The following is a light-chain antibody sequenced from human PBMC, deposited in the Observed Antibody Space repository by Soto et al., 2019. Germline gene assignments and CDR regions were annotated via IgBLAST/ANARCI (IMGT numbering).Light chain of an antibody. J-gene: IGLJ3*02. CDR2: EGN. CDR3: CSYTDGSSLL. Sequence: QSALTQPPSASGSPGQSVTISCTGTSSDIGAYNSVSWYQHHPGKAPKLVIYEGNKRPSGVSNRFSGSRSGNTASLTISGLQAEDEADYYCCSYTDGSSLLFGGGTQLTVL. V-gene: IGLV2-23*01. CDR1: SSDIGAYNS.